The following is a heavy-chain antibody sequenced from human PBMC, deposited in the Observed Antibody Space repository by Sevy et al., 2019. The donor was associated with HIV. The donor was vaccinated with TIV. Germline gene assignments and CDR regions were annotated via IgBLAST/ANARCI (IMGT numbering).Heavy chain of an antibody. V-gene: IGHV1-2*02. CDR2: INPNSGGT. CDR3: ARHDLGFGPVKDGMDV. Sequence: ASVKVSCKASGYTFTGYYMHWVRQAPGQGLEWMGWINPNSGGTNYAQKFQGRVTMTRDTSISTAYMELSRLRSDDTAVYYCARHDLGFGPVKDGMDVWGQGTTVTVSS. D-gene: IGHD3-10*01. J-gene: IGHJ6*02. CDR1: GYTFTGYY.